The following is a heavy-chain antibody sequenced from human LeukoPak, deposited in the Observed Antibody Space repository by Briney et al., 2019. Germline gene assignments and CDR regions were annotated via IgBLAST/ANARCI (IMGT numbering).Heavy chain of an antibody. Sequence: SETLSLTCAVYGGSFSGYYWSWIRQPPGKGLEWIGEINHSGSTNYNPSLKSRVTISVDTSKNQFSLNLSSVTAADTAVYYCARDYGDFEDYFDYWGQGTLVTVSS. V-gene: IGHV4-34*01. D-gene: IGHD4-17*01. CDR2: INHSGST. CDR1: GGSFSGYY. CDR3: ARDYGDFEDYFDY. J-gene: IGHJ4*02.